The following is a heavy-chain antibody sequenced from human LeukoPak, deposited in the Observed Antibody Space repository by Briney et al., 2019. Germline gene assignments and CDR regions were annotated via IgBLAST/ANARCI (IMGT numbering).Heavy chain of an antibody. CDR2: INPNSGGT. Sequence: ASVKVSCKAFGYTFTGYYMHWVRQAPGQGLGWMGWINPNSGGTNYAQKFQGRVTMTRDTSISTAYMELSRLRSDDTAVYYCARFGGSSSYWVSDWGQGTLVTVSS. D-gene: IGHD6-6*01. V-gene: IGHV1-2*02. CDR3: ARFGGSSSYWVSD. J-gene: IGHJ4*02. CDR1: GYTFTGYY.